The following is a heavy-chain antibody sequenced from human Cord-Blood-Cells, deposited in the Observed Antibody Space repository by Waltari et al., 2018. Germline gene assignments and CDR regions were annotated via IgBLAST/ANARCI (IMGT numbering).Heavy chain of an antibody. CDR3: ARGIYWYFDL. J-gene: IGHJ2*01. CDR1: GNTFNSYD. CDR2: MNPYSGNT. V-gene: IGHV1-8*03. Sequence: VQLVQSGAEVKKPGASVQGCCKASGNTFNSYDITWGRQATGQGLEWMGWMNPYSGNTGYAQKFQGRVTITRNTSISTAYMELSSLRSEDTAVYYCARGIYWYFDLWGRGTLVTVSS.